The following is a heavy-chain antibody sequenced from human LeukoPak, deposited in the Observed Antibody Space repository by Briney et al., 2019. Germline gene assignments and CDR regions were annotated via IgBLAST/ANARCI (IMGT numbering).Heavy chain of an antibody. V-gene: IGHV1-69*04. J-gene: IGHJ3*02. CDR1: GGTFSSYA. CDR3: ARSVVIVAFDI. Sequence: SVKVSYKASGGTFSSYAIRWVRQAPGQGLEWMGRIIPILGIANYAQKFQGRVTITADKSTSTAYMELSSLRSEDTAVYYCARSVVIVAFDIWGQGTMVTVSS. D-gene: IGHD3-22*01. CDR2: IIPILGIA.